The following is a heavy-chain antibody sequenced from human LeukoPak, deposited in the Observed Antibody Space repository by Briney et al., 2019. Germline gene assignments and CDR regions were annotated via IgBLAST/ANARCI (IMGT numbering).Heavy chain of an antibody. CDR2: IIPILGIA. D-gene: IGHD5-18*01. Sequence: GASVKVSCKASGYTFTSYGISWVRQAPGQGLEWMGRIIPILGIANYAQKFQGRVTITADKSTSTAYMELSSLRSEDTAVYYCARVGYSYGFDYWGQGTLVTVSS. V-gene: IGHV1-69*04. J-gene: IGHJ4*02. CDR1: GYTFTSYG. CDR3: ARVGYSYGFDY.